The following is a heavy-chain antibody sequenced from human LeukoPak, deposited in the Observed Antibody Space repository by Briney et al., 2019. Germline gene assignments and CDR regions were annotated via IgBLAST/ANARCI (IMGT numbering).Heavy chain of an antibody. CDR1: GYTFTGYY. J-gene: IGHJ4*02. CDR3: ARVLHTDFGVVTAYFDY. CDR2: INPNSGGT. V-gene: IGHV1-2*05. Sequence: ASVKVSCTASGYTFTGYYMHWVRQAPGQGLEWMGRINPNSGGTNYAQKFQGRVTMTRDTSISTAYMELSRLRSDDTVVYYCARVLHTDFGVVTAYFDYWGQGTLVTVSS. D-gene: IGHD3-3*01.